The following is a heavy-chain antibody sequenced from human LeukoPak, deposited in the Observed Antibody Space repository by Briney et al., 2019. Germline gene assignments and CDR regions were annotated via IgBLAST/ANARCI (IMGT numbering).Heavy chain of an antibody. V-gene: IGHV4-59*01. D-gene: IGHD5-18*01. CDR1: GGSISSYY. CDR2: IYYSGST. CDR3: ARARRGYSYGSEFDY. Sequence: PSETLSLTCTVSGGSISSYYWSWIRQPPGKGLEWIGYIYYSGSTNYNPSLKSRVTISVDTSKNQFSLKLSSVTAADTAVYYCARARRGYSYGSEFDYWGQGTLVTVSS. J-gene: IGHJ4*02.